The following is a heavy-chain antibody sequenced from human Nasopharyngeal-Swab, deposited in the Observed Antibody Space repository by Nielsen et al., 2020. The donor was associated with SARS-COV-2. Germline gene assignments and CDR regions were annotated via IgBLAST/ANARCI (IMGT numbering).Heavy chain of an antibody. CDR2: IFYSGST. V-gene: IGHV4-59*01. Sequence: WIRQPPGKGLEWIGYIFYSGSTNYNPSLKSRVTISADTSKNQFSLKLSSVTAADTAVYYCARGGRGIFGVVTIFDYWGQGTLVTVSS. CDR3: ARGGRGIFGVVTIFDY. D-gene: IGHD3-3*01. J-gene: IGHJ4*02.